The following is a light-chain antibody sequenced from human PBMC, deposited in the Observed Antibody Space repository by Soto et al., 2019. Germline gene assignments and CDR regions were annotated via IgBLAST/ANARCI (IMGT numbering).Light chain of an antibody. CDR3: CSYAGSYTWV. Sequence: QSVLTQPRSVSGSPGQSVTISCTGTSSDVGGYNYVSWYQQHPGKAPQLMIYDVTKRPSGVPDRFSGSKSGNTASLTISGLQAEDEAYYYCCSYAGSYTWVFGGGTKVTVL. V-gene: IGLV2-11*01. CDR2: DVT. J-gene: IGLJ3*02. CDR1: SSDVGGYNY.